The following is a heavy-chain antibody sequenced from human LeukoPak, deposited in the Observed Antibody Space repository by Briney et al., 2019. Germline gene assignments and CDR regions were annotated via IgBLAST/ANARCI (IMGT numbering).Heavy chain of an antibody. Sequence: SVKVSCKASGFTFTSSAMQWVRQARGQRLEWIGWIVVGSGNTNYAQKLQERVTITRDMSTSTAYMELSSLRSEDTAVYYCAAQRGYSYGRYYYYYGMDVWGQGTTVTVSS. J-gene: IGHJ6*02. D-gene: IGHD5-18*01. V-gene: IGHV1-58*02. CDR2: IVVGSGNT. CDR1: GFTFTSSA. CDR3: AAQRGYSYGRYYYYYGMDV.